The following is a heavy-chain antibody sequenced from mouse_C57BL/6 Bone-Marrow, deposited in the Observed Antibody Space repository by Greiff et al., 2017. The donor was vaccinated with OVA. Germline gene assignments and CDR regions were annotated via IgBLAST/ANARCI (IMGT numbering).Heavy chain of an antibody. CDR3: ARIYDYDGNYAMDY. V-gene: IGHV1-26*01. CDR2: INPNNGGT. CDR1: GYTFTDYY. Sequence: EVKLQQSGPELVKPGASVKISCKASGYTFTDYYMNWVKQSHGKSLEWIGDINPNNGGTSYNQKFKGKATLTVDKSSSTAYMELRSLTSEDSAVYYCARIYDYDGNYAMDYWGQGTSVTVSS. J-gene: IGHJ4*01. D-gene: IGHD2-4*01.